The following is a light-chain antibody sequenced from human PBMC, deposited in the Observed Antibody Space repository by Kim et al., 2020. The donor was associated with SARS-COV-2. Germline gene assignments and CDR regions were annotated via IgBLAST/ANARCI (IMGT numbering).Light chain of an antibody. Sequence: DIQMTQTPSTLSASVGDTVTITCRASQSISSWLAWYQQQPGKAPKLQIYRASNLESGVPSRFSGSGSGTEFTLTISSLQPDDFATYYCLHYDSYSLIYTFGQGTKLEI. CDR3: LHYDSYSLIYT. CDR1: QSISSW. CDR2: RAS. J-gene: IGKJ2*01. V-gene: IGKV1-5*03.